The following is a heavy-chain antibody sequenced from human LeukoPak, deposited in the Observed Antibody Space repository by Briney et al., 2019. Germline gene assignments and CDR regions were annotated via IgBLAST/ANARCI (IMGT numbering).Heavy chain of an antibody. Sequence: SETLSLTCAVYGGSFSGYYWSWIRQPPGKGLEWIGEINHSGSTNYNPPLKSRVTISVDTSKNQFSLKLSSVTAADTAVYYCARSFRYCSSTSCLDAFDIWGQGTMVTVSS. CDR3: ARSFRYCSSTSCLDAFDI. CDR1: GGSFSGYY. J-gene: IGHJ3*02. V-gene: IGHV4-34*01. CDR2: INHSGST. D-gene: IGHD2-2*01.